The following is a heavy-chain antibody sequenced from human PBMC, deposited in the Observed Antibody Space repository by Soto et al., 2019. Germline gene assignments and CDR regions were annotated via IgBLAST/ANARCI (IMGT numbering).Heavy chain of an antibody. CDR3: ARTRAPGRYYYGMDV. J-gene: IGHJ6*02. V-gene: IGHV5-51*01. Sequence: GESLKISCKGSGYSFSSYWIGWVRQMPGKGLEWMGIIYPGDSDTRYSPSFQGQVTISADKSISTAYLQWSSLKASDTAMYYCARTRAPGRYYYGMDVWGQGTTVTVSS. CDR1: GYSFSSYW. CDR2: IYPGDSDT. D-gene: IGHD2-15*01.